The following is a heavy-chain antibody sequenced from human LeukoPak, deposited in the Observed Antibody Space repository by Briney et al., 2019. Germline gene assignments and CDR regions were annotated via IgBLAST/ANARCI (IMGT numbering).Heavy chain of an antibody. CDR2: IKQDGSEK. D-gene: IGHD6-19*01. J-gene: IGHJ4*02. Sequence: GGSLRLSCAASGFTFGSYWMSWVRQAPGKGLEWVANIKQDGSEKYYADSVKGRFTISRDNAKNSLYLQMNSLRAEDTAVYYCARRVYNSGWYIDYWGQGTLVTVSS. V-gene: IGHV3-7*01. CDR1: GFTFGSYW. CDR3: ARRVYNSGWYIDY.